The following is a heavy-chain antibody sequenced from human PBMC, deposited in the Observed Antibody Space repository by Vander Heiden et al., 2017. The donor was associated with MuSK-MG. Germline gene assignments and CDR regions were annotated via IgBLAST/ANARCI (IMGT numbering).Heavy chain of an antibody. CDR2: IGDSGRSPYYPDPT. CDR1: GRTLSSYA. CDR3: AKAMLESYYYYYGMDV. V-gene: IGHV3-23*01. Sequence: EVQPLESGGGLVPTGGSLRLSCVAPGRTLSSYAMTWVPQAPGEGPEWVPAIGDSGRSPYYPDPTYYADSVKGRFTISRDNSKNTLYLQMNSLSAEDTAVYYCAKAMLESYYYYYGMDVWGQGTTVTVSS. D-gene: IGHD2-8*01. J-gene: IGHJ6*02.